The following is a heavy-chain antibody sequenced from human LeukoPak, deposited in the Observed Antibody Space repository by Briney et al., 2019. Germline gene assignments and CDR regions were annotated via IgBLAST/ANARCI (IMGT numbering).Heavy chain of an antibody. D-gene: IGHD3-3*01. V-gene: IGHV3-7*01. CDR3: ARHVRFEGVDY. CDR1: RCIFSSYW. Sequence: GGSLRLSCAASRCIFSSYWMSWVRQAPGKGLEWVANIKQDGSEKYYVDSVKGRFTISRDNAKNSLFLQMNSLRAEDTAVYYCARHVRFEGVDYWGQGTLVTVSS. J-gene: IGHJ4*02. CDR2: IKQDGSEK.